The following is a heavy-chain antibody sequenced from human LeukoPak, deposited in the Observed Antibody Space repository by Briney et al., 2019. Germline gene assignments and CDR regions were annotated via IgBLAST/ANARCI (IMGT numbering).Heavy chain of an antibody. CDR2: ISGSGGST. Sequence: GGSLRLSCAASGFTFSSYAMSWVRQAPGKGLEWVSAISGSGGSTYYADSVKDRFTISRDNSKNTLYLQMNSLRAEDTAVYYCAKDPAVYYYDSSGYYEAKNWFDPWGQGTLVTVSS. V-gene: IGHV3-23*01. D-gene: IGHD3-22*01. CDR3: AKDPAVYYYDSSGYYEAKNWFDP. CDR1: GFTFSSYA. J-gene: IGHJ5*02.